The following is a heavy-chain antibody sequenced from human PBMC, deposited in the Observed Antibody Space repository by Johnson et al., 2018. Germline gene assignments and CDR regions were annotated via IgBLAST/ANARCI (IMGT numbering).Heavy chain of an antibody. D-gene: IGHD7-27*01. J-gene: IGHJ3*01. CDR1: GFTFSSSA. Sequence: KTSGFTFSSSAVQWVRQARGQRLEWIVWIVVGSGNTNYTQKFQERVTITRDMSTRTAYMERSSLKSEDTAVYYCAAETWGTEETFDVWGQGTMVTVSS. V-gene: IGHV1-58*01. CDR3: AAETWGTEETFDV. CDR2: IVVGSGNT.